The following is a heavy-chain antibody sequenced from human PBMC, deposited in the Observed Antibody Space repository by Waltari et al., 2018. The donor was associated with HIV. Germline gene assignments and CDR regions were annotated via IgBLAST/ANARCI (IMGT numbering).Heavy chain of an antibody. J-gene: IGHJ3*01. CDR1: QPPFAAVW. CDR3: TTGGYPTEAFDV. D-gene: IGHD5-12*01. Sequence: EVQVVESGGGLVKPGGSLSVSCASFQPPFAAVWLTWVRQAPGKGLEWVGRIKSKRDGGATDYAASVKGRFVISRDDSQNTLYLQMSGLRTEDTAMYYCTTGGYPTEAFDVWGQGTMVTVSP. V-gene: IGHV3-15*01. CDR2: IKSKRDGGAT.